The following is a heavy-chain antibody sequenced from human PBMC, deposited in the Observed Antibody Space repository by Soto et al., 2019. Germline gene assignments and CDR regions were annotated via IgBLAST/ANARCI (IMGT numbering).Heavy chain of an antibody. CDR2: ITPFNGNT. CDR3: AMALGYYYYGMDV. CDR1: GYTFTYRY. Sequence: SVKVSCKASGYTFTYRYLHWVRQAPGQALEWMGWITPFNGNTNYAQKFQDRVTITRDRSMSTAYMELSSLRSEDTTMYYCAMALGYYYYGMDVWGQGTTVTAP. J-gene: IGHJ6*02. V-gene: IGHV1-45*02. D-gene: IGHD7-27*01.